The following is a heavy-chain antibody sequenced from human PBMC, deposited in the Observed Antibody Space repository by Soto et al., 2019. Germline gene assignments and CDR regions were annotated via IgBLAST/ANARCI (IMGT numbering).Heavy chain of an antibody. D-gene: IGHD3-10*01. J-gene: IGHJ4*01. CDR1: GYSFSNYF. CDR2: INPTTGST. Sequence: ASVKVSCKTSGYSFSNYFIHWVRQAPGQGLEWLGVINPTTGSTGYARRFQDGATMTTDTSTSTVYLDLSSLTSEDTAVYYCARGVTITASGCGPIYWGQ. CDR3: ARGVTITASGCGPIY. V-gene: IGHV1-46*03.